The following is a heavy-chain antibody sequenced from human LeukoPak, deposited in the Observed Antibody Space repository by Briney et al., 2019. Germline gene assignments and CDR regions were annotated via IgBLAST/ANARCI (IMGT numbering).Heavy chain of an antibody. V-gene: IGHV4-39*01. CDR3: ARRVRHHSYYYYGMDV. Sequence: TSETLFLTCTVSGGSISSSSYYWGWIRQPPGKGLEWIGSIYYSGSTYYNPSLKSRVTISVDTSKNQFSLKLSSVTAADTAVYYCARRVRHHSYYYYGMDVWGQGTTVTVSS. J-gene: IGHJ6*02. D-gene: IGHD4-23*01. CDR2: IYYSGST. CDR1: GGSISSSSYY.